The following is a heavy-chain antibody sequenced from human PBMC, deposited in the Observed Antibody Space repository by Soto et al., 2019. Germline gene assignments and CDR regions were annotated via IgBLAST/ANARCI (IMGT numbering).Heavy chain of an antibody. V-gene: IGHV3-23*01. D-gene: IGHD6-13*01. Sequence: GGSLRLSCAASGFTFSSHTMSWVRQAPGKGLEWVSSISYNGDTTYYADSVKGRFTISRDNSKNTLYVQMNSLRAEDTAVYFCAKAASSIDAVGFDYWGQGTLVTVSS. CDR3: AKAASSIDAVGFDY. J-gene: IGHJ4*02. CDR2: ISYNGDTT. CDR1: GFTFSSHT.